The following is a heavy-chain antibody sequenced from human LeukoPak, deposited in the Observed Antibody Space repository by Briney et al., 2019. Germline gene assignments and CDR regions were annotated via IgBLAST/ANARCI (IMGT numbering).Heavy chain of an antibody. V-gene: IGHV3-11*06. D-gene: IGHD3-10*01. CDR1: GFTFSDYY. CDR3: ASGRGFGPVDGMDV. Sequence: GGSLGLSCAASGFTFSDYYMSWIRQAPGKGLEWVSYISSSSSYTNYADSVKGRFTISRDNAKNSLYLQMNSLRAEDTAVYYCASGRGFGPVDGMDVWGKGTTVTVSS. CDR2: ISSSSSYT. J-gene: IGHJ6*04.